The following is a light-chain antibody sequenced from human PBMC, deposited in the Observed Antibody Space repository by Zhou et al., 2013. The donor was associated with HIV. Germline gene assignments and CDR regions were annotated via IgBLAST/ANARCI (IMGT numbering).Light chain of an antibody. V-gene: IGKV2-28*01. Sequence: IVMTQSPLSLPVTPGEPASISCKSSQSLLHNNGYNSVDWYLQKPGQSPRLLIYLGSNRASGVPDRFSGSGSGTDFTLKISRVEAEDVGIYYCMQDSTPSRRTFG. CDR2: LGS. CDR1: QSLLHNNGYNS. CDR3: MQDSTPSRRT. J-gene: IGKJ1*01.